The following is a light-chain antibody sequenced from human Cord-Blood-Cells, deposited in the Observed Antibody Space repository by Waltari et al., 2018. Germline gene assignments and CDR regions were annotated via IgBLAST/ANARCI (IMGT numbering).Light chain of an antibody. Sequence: DIQMTQSPSTLSASVGDRVTITCRDSQSISSWLAWYQQKPGKAPKLLIDKASRLESGVPSRFSGSGSGTVFTLTISSLQPDDFATYYCQQYNSYSTFGQGTKVEIK. V-gene: IGKV1-5*03. CDR2: KAS. CDR3: QQYNSYST. J-gene: IGKJ1*01. CDR1: QSISSW.